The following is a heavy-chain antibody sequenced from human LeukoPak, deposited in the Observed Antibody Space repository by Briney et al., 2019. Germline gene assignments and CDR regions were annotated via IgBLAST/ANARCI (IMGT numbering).Heavy chain of an antibody. CDR3: ATDGGSTGNYGRSDY. Sequence: GGSLRLSCAASGYTFNNYAMNWVRQAPGKGLEWVGRIKSKADAGTTDYAAPVKGRFTISRDDSKNTLYLQMNNLKTEDTAVYYCATDGGSTGNYGRSDYWGQGTLVTVSS. CDR2: IKSKADAGTT. CDR1: GYTFNNYA. V-gene: IGHV3-15*01. D-gene: IGHD3-22*01. J-gene: IGHJ4*02.